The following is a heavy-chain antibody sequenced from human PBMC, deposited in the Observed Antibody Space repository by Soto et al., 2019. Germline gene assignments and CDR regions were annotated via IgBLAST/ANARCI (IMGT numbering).Heavy chain of an antibody. CDR2: ISGSGGST. CDR1: GFTFSSYA. J-gene: IGHJ4*02. D-gene: IGHD6-19*01. Sequence: GGSLRLSCVASGFTFSSYAMSWVRQAQGKGLEWVPGISGSGGSTYYADSVKGRFTISRDNSKNTLYLQMNSLRAEDTAVYYCAKDRKSGSGWYWDYWGQGSLVTVSS. V-gene: IGHV3-23*01. CDR3: AKDRKSGSGWYWDY.